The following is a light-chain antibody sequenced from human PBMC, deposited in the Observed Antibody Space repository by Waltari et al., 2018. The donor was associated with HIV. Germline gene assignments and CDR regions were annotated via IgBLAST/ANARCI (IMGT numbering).Light chain of an antibody. V-gene: IGKV4-1*01. Sequence: DIVMTQSPDSLAVSLGERATINCKSSQSVLYSSYNKDYLAWYQQKQAQPPKLLFYCASTRESGVADRVGGSGSGTNFTLTINSLQAEDVAVYYCQQYYSTPVTFGGGTKVEIK. CDR2: CAS. CDR3: QQYYSTPVT. J-gene: IGKJ4*01. CDR1: QSVLYSSYNKDY.